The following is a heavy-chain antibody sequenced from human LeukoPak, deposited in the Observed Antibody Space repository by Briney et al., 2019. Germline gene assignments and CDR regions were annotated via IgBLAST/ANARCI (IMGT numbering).Heavy chain of an antibody. Sequence: AGGSLRLSCVASGFTFSSFDVNWVRQAPGKGLEWVSYISGSGSTIYYADSVKGRVTISRDNAKNSLYLQMNSLRAEDTAVYYCAREGYYGSGTIDYWGQGTLVTVSS. V-gene: IGHV3-48*03. CDR1: GFTFSSFD. D-gene: IGHD3-10*01. J-gene: IGHJ4*02. CDR3: AREGYYGSGTIDY. CDR2: ISGSGSTI.